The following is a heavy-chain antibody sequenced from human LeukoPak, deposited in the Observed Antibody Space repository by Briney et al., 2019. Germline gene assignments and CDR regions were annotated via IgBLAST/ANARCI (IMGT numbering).Heavy chain of an antibody. CDR2: INPNSDGT. CDR1: GYTFTGYY. Sequence: GASVKVSCKASGYTFTGYYIHWVRQAPGQGLEWMGWINPNSDGTSYAQKFQGRVTMTRDTSISTAYMELSRLISDDTAVYYCARDRRRDGYNSFDYWAQGTLVTVSS. V-gene: IGHV1-2*02. J-gene: IGHJ4*02. D-gene: IGHD5-24*01. CDR3: ARDRRRDGYNSFDY.